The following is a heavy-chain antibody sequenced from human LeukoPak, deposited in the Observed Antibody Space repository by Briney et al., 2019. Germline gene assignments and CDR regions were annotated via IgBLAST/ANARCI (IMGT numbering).Heavy chain of an antibody. CDR2: ISGGSSHV. J-gene: IGHJ3*02. CDR3: ARDQYYSDSSGYPYDI. V-gene: IGHV3-21*01. D-gene: IGHD3-22*01. Sequence: GGSLRLSCEASGFSFSIYNMNWVRLAPGKGLEWVSSISGGSSHVWYAASVKGRFTTSRDNAKNSLYLQMSSLRVEDTAVYYCARDQYYSDSSGYPYDIWGQGTMVTVSS. CDR1: GFSFSIYN.